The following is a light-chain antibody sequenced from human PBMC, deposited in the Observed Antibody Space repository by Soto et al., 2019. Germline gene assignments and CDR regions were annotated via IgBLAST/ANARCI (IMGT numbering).Light chain of an antibody. CDR1: SSNIGAGYV. J-gene: IGLJ3*02. V-gene: IGLV1-40*01. CDR2: GNS. CDR3: QSYDSSLSGWV. Sequence: QSALTQPPSVSGAPGQRVTISCTGSSSNIGAGYVVHWYQQLPGTAPKLLIYGNSNRPSAVPDRFSGSKSGTSASLAITGLQAEDEADYYCQSYDSSLSGWVFGGGTKLTVL.